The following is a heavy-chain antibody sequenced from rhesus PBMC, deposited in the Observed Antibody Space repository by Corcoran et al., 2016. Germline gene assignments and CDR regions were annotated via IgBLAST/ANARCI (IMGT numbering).Heavy chain of an antibody. CDR3: ARDLPLFWSCYSRDAFDF. CDR1: GFTFSDYY. V-gene: IGHV3-178*01. J-gene: IGHJ3*01. CDR2: MSNGGRGT. D-gene: IGHD3-3*01. Sequence: EVQLVESGGGLAKPGGSLRLSCAASGFTFSDYYMAWFRQAPGKGLEWVSRMSNGGRGTWYSDSGKGRVTISRENAKNTLYLQMDSLRAEDTALYYCARDLPLFWSCYSRDAFDFWGQGLRVTVSS.